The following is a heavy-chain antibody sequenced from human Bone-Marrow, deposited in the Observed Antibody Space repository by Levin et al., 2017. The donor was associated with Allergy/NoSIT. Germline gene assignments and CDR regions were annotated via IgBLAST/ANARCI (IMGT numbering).Heavy chain of an antibody. CDR2: INQDGSEK. J-gene: IGHJ4*02. CDR1: GFIFSRYW. Sequence: PGGSLRLSCAASGFIFSRYWMSWVRQAPGKGLEWVANINQDGSEKDYADSVKGRFTIARDNAKDSLYLQMNNLRAEDTALYYCARSYPVYCSVNTCYSEYWGQGTLVSPSS. V-gene: IGHV3-7*03. CDR3: ARSYPVYCSVNTCYSEY. D-gene: IGHD2-15*01.